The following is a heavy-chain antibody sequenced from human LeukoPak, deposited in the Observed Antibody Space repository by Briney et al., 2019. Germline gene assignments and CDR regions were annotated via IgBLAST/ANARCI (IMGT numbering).Heavy chain of an antibody. Sequence: GESLKISCKGSGYSFTNYWTGWGRQMPGKGLEWMGIIYPGDSDTRYSPSFQGQVTISADKSINTAYLQWNSLKASDTAMYCARHRPLGGVVGLIDYWGQGALVTVSS. CDR2: IYPGDSDT. V-gene: IGHV5-51*01. D-gene: IGHD2-21*01. CDR3: ARHRPLGGVVGLIDY. CDR1: GYSFTNYW. J-gene: IGHJ4*02.